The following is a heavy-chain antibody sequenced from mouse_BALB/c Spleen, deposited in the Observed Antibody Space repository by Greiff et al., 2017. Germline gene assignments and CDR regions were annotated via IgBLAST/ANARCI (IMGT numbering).Heavy chain of an antibody. Sequence: EVMLVESGGGLVQPGGSRKLSCAASGFTFSSFGMHWVRQAPEKGLEWVAYISSGSSTIYYADTVKGRFTISRDNPKNTLFLQMTSLRSEDTAMYYYARSTMMTAYIDYWGQGTTLTVSS. J-gene: IGHJ2*01. D-gene: IGHD2-4*01. CDR1: GFTFSSFG. CDR3: ARSTMMTAYIDY. CDR2: ISSGSSTI. V-gene: IGHV5-17*02.